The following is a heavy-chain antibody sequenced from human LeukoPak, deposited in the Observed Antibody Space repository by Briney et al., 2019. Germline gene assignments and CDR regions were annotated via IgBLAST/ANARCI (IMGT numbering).Heavy chain of an antibody. CDR3: AREYSSSSGRAFDI. V-gene: IGHV3-48*01. J-gene: IGHJ3*02. Sequence: GSLRLSCAASGFTFSNAWMNWVRQAPGKGLEWVSYISSSGGAIYYTDSVKGRFTISRDNGKNSLYLQMNSLRAEDTALYYCAREYSSSSGRAFDIWGQGTMVTVSS. CDR2: ISSSGGAI. CDR1: GFTFSNAW. D-gene: IGHD6-6*01.